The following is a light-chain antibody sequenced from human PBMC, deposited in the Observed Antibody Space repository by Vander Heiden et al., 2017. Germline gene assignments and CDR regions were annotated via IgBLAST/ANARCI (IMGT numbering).Light chain of an antibody. Sequence: QTVVTQEPSLTVSPGGTVTLTCASSPGAVTSGYYPNWFQQKPGQEPRALIYSTSNKPSWTPARFSGSLLGGKAALTLAGVQPEDEAEYYCLLYYGGAQLVFGGGTKLTVL. V-gene: IGLV7-43*01. J-gene: IGLJ2*01. CDR2: STS. CDR1: PGAVTSGYY. CDR3: LLYYGGAQLV.